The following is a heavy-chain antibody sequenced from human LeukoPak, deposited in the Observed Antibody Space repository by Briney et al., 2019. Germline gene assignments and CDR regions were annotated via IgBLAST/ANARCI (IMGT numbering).Heavy chain of an antibody. J-gene: IGHJ4*02. CDR1: GGSISSSSYY. D-gene: IGHD2/OR15-2a*01. CDR3: ASSGLIVAPS. V-gene: IGHV4-39*07. CDR2: IYYSGST. Sequence: PSETLSLTCTVSGGSISSSSYYWGWIRQPPGKGLEWIGSIYYSGSTYYNPSLKSRVTISVDTSKNQFSLKLSSVTAADTAVYYCASSGLIVAPSWGQGTLVTVSS.